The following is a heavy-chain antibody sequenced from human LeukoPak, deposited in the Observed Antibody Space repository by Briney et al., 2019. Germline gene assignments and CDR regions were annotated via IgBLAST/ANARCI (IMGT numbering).Heavy chain of an antibody. V-gene: IGHV3-11*01. CDR3: ARDSLDRNSSGYPGFDY. D-gene: IGHD3-22*01. CDR2: ISSSGSTL. Sequence: GGSLRLSCAASGFTFSDYYMSWIRQAPGKGLEWVSYISSSGSTLYYADSVKGRFTISRDNAKNSLYLQMNSLRAEDTAVYYCARDSLDRNSSGYPGFDYWGQGTLVTVSS. J-gene: IGHJ4*02. CDR1: GFTFSDYY.